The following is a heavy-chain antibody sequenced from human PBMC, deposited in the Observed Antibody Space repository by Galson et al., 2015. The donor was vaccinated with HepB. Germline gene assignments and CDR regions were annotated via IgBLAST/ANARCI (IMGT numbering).Heavy chain of an antibody. J-gene: IGHJ3*01. CDR2: ISSDSVYI. D-gene: IGHD1-26*01. Sequence: SLRLSCAASGLTFGTYSMHWVRQAPGKGLEWVSSISSDSVYIYYADSVKGRFTISRDNAKNSLYLQMISLRGDDTAVFYCVRESYRPVGGKGYDDFDVWGQGTMVTVSS. V-gene: IGHV3-21*01. CDR3: VRESYRPVGGKGYDDFDV. CDR1: GLTFGTYS.